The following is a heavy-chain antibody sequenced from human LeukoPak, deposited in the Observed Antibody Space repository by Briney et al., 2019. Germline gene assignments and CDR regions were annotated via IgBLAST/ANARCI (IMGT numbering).Heavy chain of an antibody. CDR1: GFTFSSYA. D-gene: IGHD3-22*01. J-gene: IGHJ4*02. V-gene: IGHV3-30-3*01. Sequence: PGRSLRLSCAASGFTFSSYAMHWVRQAPGKGLEWVAVISYDGSNKYYADSVKGRFTISRDNSKNTLYLQMNSLRAEDTAVYYCARDPTYYYDSSGYNFDYWGQGTLVTVSS. CDR3: ARDPTYYYDSSGYNFDY. CDR2: ISYDGSNK.